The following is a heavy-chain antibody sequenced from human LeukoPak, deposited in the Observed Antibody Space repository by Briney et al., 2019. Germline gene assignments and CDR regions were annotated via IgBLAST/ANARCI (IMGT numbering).Heavy chain of an antibody. J-gene: IGHJ4*02. Sequence: GGSLRLSCAASGFTFSSYWMSWVRQAPGKGLEWVANIKHDGSEKYYVDSVKGRFTISRDNAKNSLYLQMNSLRAEDTAVYYCARVYSSGWSSYYFDYWGQGTLVTVSS. D-gene: IGHD6-19*01. CDR1: GFTFSSYW. V-gene: IGHV3-7*01. CDR3: ARVYSSGWSSYYFDY. CDR2: IKHDGSEK.